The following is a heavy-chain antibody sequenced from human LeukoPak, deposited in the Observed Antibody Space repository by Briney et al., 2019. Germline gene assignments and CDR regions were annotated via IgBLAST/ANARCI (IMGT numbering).Heavy chain of an antibody. V-gene: IGHV3-64*01. D-gene: IGHD3-16*01. CDR3: ARVGDLSVAAFDI. Sequence: GGSLRLSCTASGFIFSSYSMHWVRQAPGKGLEFVSAISSNGGSTYYANSVKGRFTISRDTSKNTLYLQMGSLRTEAMAVYYCARVGDLSVAAFDIWGQGTMVTVSS. CDR2: ISSNGGST. CDR1: GFIFSSYS. J-gene: IGHJ3*02.